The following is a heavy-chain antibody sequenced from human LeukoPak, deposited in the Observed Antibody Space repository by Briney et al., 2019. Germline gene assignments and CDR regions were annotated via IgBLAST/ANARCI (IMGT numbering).Heavy chain of an antibody. D-gene: IGHD3-22*01. CDR1: GITFNNAW. CDR2: IKSNSDGGTT. Sequence: GGSLRLSCAASGITFNNAWMTWVRQAPGEGLEWVGRIKSNSDGGTTGYAAPVNGRSTISRDDSKNTLYLQMNSLKTEDTAVYYCTTLWYYYDNSDYWGQGTLVTVSS. CDR3: TTLWYYYDNSDY. J-gene: IGHJ4*02. V-gene: IGHV3-15*01.